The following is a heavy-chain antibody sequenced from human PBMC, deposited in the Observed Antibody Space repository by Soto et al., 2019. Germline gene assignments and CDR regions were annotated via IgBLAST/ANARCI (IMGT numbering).Heavy chain of an antibody. D-gene: IGHD2-15*01. Sequence: GASVKVSCKASGYIFTSYYMHWVRQAPGQGLEWMGIINPSGGSTRYAQKFQGRVTMTRDTSTSTVYMELSSLRSEDTAVYYCARDLCSASSCYPRRDWFDPWGQGTLVTVSS. CDR2: INPSGGST. CDR3: ARDLCSASSCYPRRDWFDP. V-gene: IGHV1-46*01. J-gene: IGHJ5*02. CDR1: GYIFTSYY.